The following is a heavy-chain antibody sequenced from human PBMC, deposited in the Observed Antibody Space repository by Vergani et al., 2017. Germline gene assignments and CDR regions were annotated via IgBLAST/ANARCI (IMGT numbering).Heavy chain of an antibody. V-gene: IGHV3-30*18. CDR3: AKDLGSSTSSTFDY. CDR1: GFTLSSYG. J-gene: IGHJ4*02. CDR2: FSYDGSNK. Sequence: QVQLVESGGGVVQPGRSLRLSCAASGFTLSSYGMHWVRQAPGKGLEWVAVFSYDGSNKYYPDSVKGRFTISRDNSKNTLYLQMNSLRAEDTAVYYCAKDLGSSTSSTFDYWGQGTLVTVSS. D-gene: IGHD2-2*01.